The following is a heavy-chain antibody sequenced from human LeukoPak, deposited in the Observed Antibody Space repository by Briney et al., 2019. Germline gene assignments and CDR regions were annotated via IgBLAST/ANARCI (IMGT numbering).Heavy chain of an antibody. CDR2: IGGSGGGT. Sequence: PGGSLRLSCAASGFTLNFYAMSWVRQAPGKGLEWVSTIGGSGGGTYYADSVKGRFTISRDNSKNTLYVQMNSLRAEDTAVYYCAKVLYGDYGGLDYWGQGTLVTVSS. CDR1: GFTLNFYA. CDR3: AKVLYGDYGGLDY. D-gene: IGHD4-17*01. J-gene: IGHJ4*02. V-gene: IGHV3-23*01.